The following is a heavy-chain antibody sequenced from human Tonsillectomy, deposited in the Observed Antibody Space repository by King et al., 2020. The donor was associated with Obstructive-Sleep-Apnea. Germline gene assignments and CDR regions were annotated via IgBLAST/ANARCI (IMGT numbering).Heavy chain of an antibody. D-gene: IGHD6-13*01. V-gene: IGHV3-7*01. CDR3: ASTLEIAAAGFLGY. CDR1: GFTFSTYW. CDR2: IKQDGSEK. Sequence: VQLVESGGGLVQPGGSLRLSCAASGFTFSTYWMTWVRQAPGKGLEWVANIKQDGSEKCYVDSVKGRFTIPRDNAKSSLYLQMNSLRAEDTAVYFCASTLEIAAAGFLGYWGRGALVTVSS. J-gene: IGHJ4*02.